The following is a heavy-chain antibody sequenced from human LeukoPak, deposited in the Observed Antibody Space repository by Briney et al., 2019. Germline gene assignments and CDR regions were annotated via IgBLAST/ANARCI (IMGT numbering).Heavy chain of an antibody. J-gene: IGHJ5*02. Sequence: SETLSLTCAVYGWSFNEYYWNWIRQPPGKGLEWIGEINTRGDTNFNPSLKSRVTISVDTSKNQSSLRLTSMIAADKAVYYCARGQVPAARGYNWFDPWGQGTPVTVSS. V-gene: IGHV4-34*01. CDR2: INTRGDT. CDR3: ARGQVPAARGYNWFDP. D-gene: IGHD2-2*01. CDR1: GWSFNEYY.